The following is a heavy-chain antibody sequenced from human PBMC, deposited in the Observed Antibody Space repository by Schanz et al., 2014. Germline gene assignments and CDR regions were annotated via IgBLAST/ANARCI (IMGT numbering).Heavy chain of an antibody. CDR1: GFTFSSYA. V-gene: IGHV3-23*04. CDR2: LSGSGGST. J-gene: IGHJ4*02. CDR3: ARDRRFFDRDDLYYFDS. Sequence: VQLVESGGGVVQFGRSLRLSCAASGFTFSSYAMSWVRQAPGKGLEWVSALSGSGGSTYYADSVKGRFTISRDNSKNILYLQMNSLRAEDTAVYYCARDRRFFDRDDLYYFDSWGQGTLXTVSS. D-gene: IGHD3-3*01.